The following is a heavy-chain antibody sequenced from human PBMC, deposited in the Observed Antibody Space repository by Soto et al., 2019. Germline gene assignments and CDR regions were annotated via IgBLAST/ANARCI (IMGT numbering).Heavy chain of an antibody. CDR3: ATATTKQNNWFDP. D-gene: IGHD4-4*01. CDR1: GGTFSSYT. V-gene: IGHV1-69*02. J-gene: IGHJ5*02. Sequence: QVQLVQSGAEVKKPGSSVKVSCKASGGTFSSYTISWVRQAPGQGLEWMGRIIPILGIANYAQKFQGRVTITADKSMSTAYMELSSLRSEDPAVYYCATATTKQNNWFDPWGQGTLVTVS. CDR2: IIPILGIA.